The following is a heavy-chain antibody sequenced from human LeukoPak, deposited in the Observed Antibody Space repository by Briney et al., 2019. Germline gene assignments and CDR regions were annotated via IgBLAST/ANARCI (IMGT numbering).Heavy chain of an antibody. J-gene: IGHJ5*02. CDR1: RFTFSSYS. V-gene: IGHV3-74*01. CDR2: ISSDGSNT. CDR3: AREGYGSESYPQAS. Sequence: GGSLRLSCAASRFTFSSYSMNWVRQAPGKGLEWVSYISSDGSNTSYTDSVKGRVTISRDNAKKTCYLQISSLRAEDTAVYYCAREGYGSESYPQASWGQGTLCTVSS. D-gene: IGHD3-10*01.